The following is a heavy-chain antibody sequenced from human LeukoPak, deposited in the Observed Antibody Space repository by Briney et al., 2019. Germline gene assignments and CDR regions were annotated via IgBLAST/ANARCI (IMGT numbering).Heavy chain of an antibody. J-gene: IGHJ4*02. CDR1: GGSFTGYY. CDR3: GRRCSGGSCYSRRGYSYGLFDY. D-gene: IGHD2-15*01. CDR2: TNKSGST. Sequence: SESLSLTCAVYGGSFTGYYWSWNRQPPGKWLEWIGETNKSGSTNFNPTLKSRVTISVDTSKNEFSLRLSSVTAADTAVYYCGRRCSGGSCYSRRGYSYGLFDYWGQGTLVTVSS. V-gene: IGHV4-34*01.